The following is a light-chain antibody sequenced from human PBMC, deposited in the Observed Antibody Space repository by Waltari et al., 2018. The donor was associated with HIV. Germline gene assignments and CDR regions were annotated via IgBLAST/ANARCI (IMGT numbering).Light chain of an antibody. CDR2: KDI. Sequence: SYELTQPPSVSVSPGQTPRITCSGDELTKQYVYWYQQRPGQAPGLLIYKDIERPSDIPERFSCSNSGTTATLTITGVQAEDEADDHCQSADSSGNWVFGGGTKVTVL. CDR1: ELTKQY. J-gene: IGLJ3*02. CDR3: QSADSSGNWV. V-gene: IGLV3-25*03.